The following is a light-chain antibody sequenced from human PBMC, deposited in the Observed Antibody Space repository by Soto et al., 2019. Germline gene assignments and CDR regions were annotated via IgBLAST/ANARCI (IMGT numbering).Light chain of an antibody. CDR3: QQRSTWPMT. CDR1: QSVGSS. Sequence: EIVLTQSPATLSLSPGDRATLSCRANQSVGSSLAWIRHRPGQAPSLVIYDAFNRASGTPARFSGSGSGTDFTLTISSLESADFATYYCQQRSTWPMTFGQGTRLEI. CDR2: DAF. J-gene: IGKJ5*01. V-gene: IGKV3-11*01.